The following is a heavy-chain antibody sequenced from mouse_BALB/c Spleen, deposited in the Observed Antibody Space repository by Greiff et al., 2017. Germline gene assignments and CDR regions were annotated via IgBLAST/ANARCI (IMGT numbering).Heavy chain of an antibody. J-gene: IGHJ3*01. CDR3: ARDNYGSFAY. V-gene: IGHV5-9-4*01. D-gene: IGHD1-1*01. Sequence: EVMLVESGGGLVKPGGSLKLSCAASGFTFNSYAMSWVRQSPEKRLEWVAEISSGGSYTYYPDTVTGRFTISRDNAKNTLYLEMSSLRSEDTAMYYCARDNYGSFAYWGQGTLVTVSA. CDR2: ISSGGSYT. CDR1: GFTFNSYA.